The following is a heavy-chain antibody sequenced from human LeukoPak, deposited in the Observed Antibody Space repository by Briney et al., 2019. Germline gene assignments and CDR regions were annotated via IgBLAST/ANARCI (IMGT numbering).Heavy chain of an antibody. D-gene: IGHD5-24*01. Sequence: GGSPRLSCAASGFTFSSYWMHWVRQAPGKGLVWVSHINSDGSSTSYADSVKGRFTISRDNAKNTLYLQMNSLRAEDTAVYYCARSMVTIPIPGGYWGQGTLVTVSS. CDR3: ARSMVTIPIPGGY. CDR2: INSDGSST. J-gene: IGHJ4*02. CDR1: GFTFSSYW. V-gene: IGHV3-74*01.